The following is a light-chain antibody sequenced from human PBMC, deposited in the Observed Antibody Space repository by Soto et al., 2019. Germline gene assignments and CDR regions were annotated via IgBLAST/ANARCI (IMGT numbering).Light chain of an antibody. CDR1: RNVNNF. J-gene: IGKJ1*01. Sequence: DIQMTQSPSSLSASVGDRVTITCRASRNVNNFLNWYQQKPGKAPDLLIYGASRLQIGVPSRFSGSGSGTEFTLTISSLQPDDFATYYCQHYNSYSEAFGQGTKVELK. CDR3: QHYNSYSEA. CDR2: GAS. V-gene: IGKV1-5*01.